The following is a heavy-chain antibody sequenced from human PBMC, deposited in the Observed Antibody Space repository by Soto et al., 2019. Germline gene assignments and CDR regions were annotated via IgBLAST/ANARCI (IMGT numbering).Heavy chain of an antibody. Sequence: QVQLVQSGAEVKKPGSSVKVSCKASGGTFSSYAISWVRQAPGQGLEWMGGISPIFGTANYAQKFQGRVTITAEESTSTANMELSSLRSEDTVVYYCARSYGATISAQSDYWGQGTLVTVSS. J-gene: IGHJ4*02. CDR3: ARSYGATISAQSDY. CDR1: GGTFSSYA. CDR2: ISPIFGTA. V-gene: IGHV1-69*01. D-gene: IGHD5-12*01.